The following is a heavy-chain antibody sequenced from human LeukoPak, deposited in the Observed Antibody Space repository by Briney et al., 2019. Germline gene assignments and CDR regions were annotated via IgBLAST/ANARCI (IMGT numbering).Heavy chain of an antibody. CDR1: GFTFSSYA. V-gene: IGHV3-23*01. J-gene: IGHJ4*02. Sequence: GGSLRLSCAASGFTFSSYAMSWVRQAPGKGLEWVSAISGSGGSTYYADSVKGRFTISRDNSKNTLYLQMNSLRAEDTAVYYCARRMGYCSSTSCYGNGGYFDYWGQGTLVTASS. D-gene: IGHD2-2*01. CDR3: ARRMGYCSSTSCYGNGGYFDY. CDR2: ISGSGGST.